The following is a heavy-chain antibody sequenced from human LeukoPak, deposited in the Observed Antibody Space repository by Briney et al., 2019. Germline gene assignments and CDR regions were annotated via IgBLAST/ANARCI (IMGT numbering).Heavy chain of an antibody. CDR1: GGTFSSYA. CDR3: ARAEWELLWTFDY. Sequence: ASVKVSSKASGGTFSSYAISWVRQAPGQGLEWMGGIIPIFGTANYAQKFQGRVTITADKSTSTAYMELSSLRSEDAAVYYCARAEWELLWTFDYWGQGTLVTVSS. D-gene: IGHD1-26*01. J-gene: IGHJ4*02. V-gene: IGHV1-69*06. CDR2: IIPIFGTA.